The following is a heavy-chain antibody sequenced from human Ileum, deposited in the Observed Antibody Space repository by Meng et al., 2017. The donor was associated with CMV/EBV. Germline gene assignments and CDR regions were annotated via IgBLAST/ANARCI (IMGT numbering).Heavy chain of an antibody. J-gene: IGHJ6*02. CDR1: GGTFSSYA. CDR3: AIKTSVVTRRGAYYYYGMDV. D-gene: IGHD4-23*01. V-gene: IGHV1-69*05. CDR2: IIPIFGTA. Sequence: SVKVSCKASGGTFSSYAISWVRQAPGQGLEWMGGIIPIFGTANYAQKFQGRVTITTDESTSTAYMELSSLRSEDTAVYYCAIKTSVVTRRGAYYYYGMDVWGQGTTVTSP.